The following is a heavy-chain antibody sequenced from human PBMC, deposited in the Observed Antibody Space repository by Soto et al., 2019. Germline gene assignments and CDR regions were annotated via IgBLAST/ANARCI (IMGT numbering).Heavy chain of an antibody. Sequence: SETLSLTCTVSGDSILSYYWSWIRQPPGKGLEWIGYIYNSGSTNYNPSLKSRVTISVDTSKNQFSLNLRSVTAADTAVYYCARSKTTMIVPENYRAQRTPVPVSS. V-gene: IGHV4-59*01. CDR3: ARSKTTMIVPENY. D-gene: IGHD3-22*01. CDR1: GDSILSYY. CDR2: IYNSGST. J-gene: IGHJ4*01.